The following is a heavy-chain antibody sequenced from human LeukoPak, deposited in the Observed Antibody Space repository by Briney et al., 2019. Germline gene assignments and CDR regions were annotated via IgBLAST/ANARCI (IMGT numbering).Heavy chain of an antibody. CDR3: ARASSGPFYYFDY. V-gene: IGHV4-4*07. CDR2: IYTSGST. Sequence: SETLSLTCTVSGGSVSSHYWSWIRQPAGKGLEWIGRIYTSGSTNYNPSLKSRVTMSVDTSENQFSLKLSSVTAADTAVYYCARASSGPFYYFDYWGQGSLVTVSS. CDR1: GGSVSSHY. D-gene: IGHD6-19*01. J-gene: IGHJ4*01.